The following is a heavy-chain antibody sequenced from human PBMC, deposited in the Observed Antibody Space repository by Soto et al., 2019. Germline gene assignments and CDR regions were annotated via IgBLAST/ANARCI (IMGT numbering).Heavy chain of an antibody. CDR2: ISGSGGST. CDR3: AKVGEIDWLLYKVGDAFDI. V-gene: IGHV3-23*01. CDR1: GFTFSSYA. Sequence: GGSLRLSCAASGFTFSSYAMSWVRQAPGKGLEWVSAISGSGGSTYYADSVKGRFTISRDNSKNTLYLQMNSLRAEDTAVYYCAKVGEIDWLLYKVGDAFDIWGQGTMVTVSS. D-gene: IGHD3-9*01. J-gene: IGHJ3*02.